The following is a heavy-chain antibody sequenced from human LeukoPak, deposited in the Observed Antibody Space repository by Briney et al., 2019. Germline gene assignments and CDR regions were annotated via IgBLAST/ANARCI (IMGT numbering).Heavy chain of an antibody. D-gene: IGHD2-2*02. Sequence: ASVKVSCKASGYTFTSYGISWVRQAPGQGLEWMGWISAYNGNTNYAQKFQGRVTITRNTSISAAYMELSSLRSEDTAVYYCARAGYCSSTSCYKGSFDPWGQGTLVTVSS. J-gene: IGHJ5*02. CDR2: ISAYNGNT. CDR1: GYTFTSYG. CDR3: ARAGYCSSTSCYKGSFDP. V-gene: IGHV1-18*01.